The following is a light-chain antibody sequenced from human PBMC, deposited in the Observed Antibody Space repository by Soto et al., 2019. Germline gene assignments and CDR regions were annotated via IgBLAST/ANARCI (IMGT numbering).Light chain of an antibody. CDR2: DVS. Sequence: QCALTQPASVSGAPGQSIAISCTGTSSDVGGYNYVSWYQHHPGKAPKLMVYDVSNRPSGVSNRFSGSKSGNTASLTISGLQAEDEADYYCSSYTSSSTYVFGTGTQLTVL. V-gene: IGLV2-14*03. J-gene: IGLJ1*01. CDR3: SSYTSSSTYV. CDR1: SSDVGGYNY.